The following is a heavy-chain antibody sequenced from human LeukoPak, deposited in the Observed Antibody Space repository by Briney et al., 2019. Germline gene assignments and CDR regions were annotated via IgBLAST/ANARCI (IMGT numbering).Heavy chain of an antibody. V-gene: IGHV3-9*01. D-gene: IGHD6-19*01. CDR2: ISWNSGSI. Sequence: HPGRSLRLSCAASGFTFDDYAVRWVRQAPGKGLEWVSGISWNSGSIGYADSVKGRFTISRDNAKNSLYLQMNSLRAEDTAVYYCARNFSDSSSQMAFDFWGQGTLVTVSS. J-gene: IGHJ4*02. CDR1: GFTFDDYA. CDR3: ARNFSDSSSQMAFDF.